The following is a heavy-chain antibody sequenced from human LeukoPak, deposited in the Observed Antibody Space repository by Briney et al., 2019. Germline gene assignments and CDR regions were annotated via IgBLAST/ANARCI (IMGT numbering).Heavy chain of an antibody. V-gene: IGHV3-48*03. CDR2: ISSSGSTI. J-gene: IGHJ4*02. CDR1: GFTFSSYE. D-gene: IGHD1-26*01. Sequence: PGGSLRLSCAASGFTFSSYEMNWVRQAPGKGLEWVSYISSSGSTIYYADSVKGRFTISRDNAKNSLYLQMNSLRAEDTAVYYCARETSGAWDYWGQGTLVTVSS. CDR3: ARETSGAWDY.